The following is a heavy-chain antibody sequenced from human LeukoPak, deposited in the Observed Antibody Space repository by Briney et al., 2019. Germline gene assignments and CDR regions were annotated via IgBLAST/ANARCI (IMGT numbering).Heavy chain of an antibody. CDR2: INPSGGST. CDR3: ARDIYSNYPYFDY. Sequence: APVKVSCKASGYTFTSYYMHWVRQAPGQGLEWMGIINPSGGSTSYAQKFQGRVTMTRDTSTSTVYMELSRLRSEDTAVYYCARDIYSNYPYFDYRGQGTLVTVSS. D-gene: IGHD4-11*01. CDR1: GYTFTSYY. V-gene: IGHV1-46*01. J-gene: IGHJ4*02.